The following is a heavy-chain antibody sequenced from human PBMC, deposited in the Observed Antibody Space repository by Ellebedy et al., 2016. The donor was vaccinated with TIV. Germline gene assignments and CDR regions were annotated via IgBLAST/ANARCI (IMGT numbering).Heavy chain of an antibody. D-gene: IGHD3-22*01. CDR1: GFTFSDHA. Sequence: GGSLRLSCAASGFTFSDHAMSWVRQTPGKGLEWVSGITAGGGSAHYVDSVKGRFTISRDNSKKTLYLQMNSLRAEGTAVYYCVKLDSSGFYYGRLDYWGQGTLVTVSS. CDR2: ITAGGGSA. V-gene: IGHV3-23*01. J-gene: IGHJ4*02. CDR3: VKLDSSGFYYGRLDY.